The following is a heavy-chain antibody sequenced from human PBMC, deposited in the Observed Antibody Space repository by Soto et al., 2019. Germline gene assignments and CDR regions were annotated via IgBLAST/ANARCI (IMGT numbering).Heavy chain of an antibody. D-gene: IGHD1-26*01. Sequence: GTSVEATCKDSGDTFTGYYMRSVRQAPGQGLEWMGWINPKSGGTMYPQKFQGRVTMTWDTSISTAYMALTRLRSDDTAVYYCARDLAKGGGSEGFDYWGQGTLVTGSS. CDR2: INPKSGGT. CDR1: GDTFTGYY. CDR3: ARDLAKGGGSEGFDY. V-gene: IGHV1-2*02. J-gene: IGHJ4*02.